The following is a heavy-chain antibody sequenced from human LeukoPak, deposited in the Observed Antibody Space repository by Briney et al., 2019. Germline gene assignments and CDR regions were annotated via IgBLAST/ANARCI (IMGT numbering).Heavy chain of an antibody. CDR1: GGTIINYA. Sequence: SVKVSWKASGGTIINYAINWVRQAPGQGLEWMGRIIPIFHRTNYAQKFQGRLTITTDESTRTAYMELSSLRSEDTAEYYCARDIPGSSGYFNDAFDIWGQGTMVTVSS. V-gene: IGHV1-69*05. CDR3: ARDIPGSSGYFNDAFDI. CDR2: IIPIFHRT. D-gene: IGHD3-22*01. J-gene: IGHJ3*02.